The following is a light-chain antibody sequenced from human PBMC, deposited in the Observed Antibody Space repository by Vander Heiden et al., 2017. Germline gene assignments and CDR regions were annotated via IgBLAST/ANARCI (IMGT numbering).Light chain of an antibody. CDR3: MQGTHWPYT. Sequence: VVLTQSPLSLPVTLGQPASISRRSSQSLVYSHGHNHLSWVQQRPGQPPRRLIYQVSKRDSGVPDRLSGSGSGTDFTLKISRVEAEDVGVYYCMQGTHWPYTFGQGTKLEIK. V-gene: IGKV2-30*01. CDR2: QVS. J-gene: IGKJ2*01. CDR1: QSLVYSHGHNH.